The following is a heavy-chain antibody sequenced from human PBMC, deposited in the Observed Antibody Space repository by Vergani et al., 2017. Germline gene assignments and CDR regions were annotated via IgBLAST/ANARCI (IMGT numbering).Heavy chain of an antibody. D-gene: IGHD1-1*01. CDR3: ATKSCGTPGCQIGYFRE. CDR2: ISYDGTQK. Sequence: QVHLVESGGGVGQPGRSLRLSCVVSGFTSSYYGMHWVRQAPGKGLEWVAVISYDGTQKYYADSVKGRFTISRDNTKRTLYLQMNSLRTEDTGVYYCATKSCGTPGCQIGYFREWGQGTLVTVSS. J-gene: IGHJ1*01. V-gene: IGHV3-30*03. CDR1: GFTSSYYG.